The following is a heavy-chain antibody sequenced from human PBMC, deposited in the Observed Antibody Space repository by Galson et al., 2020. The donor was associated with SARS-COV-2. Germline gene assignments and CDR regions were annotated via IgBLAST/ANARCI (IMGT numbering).Heavy chain of an antibody. J-gene: IGHJ4*02. CDR3: AREVHKFGEFYFDY. CDR2: IYYSGST. D-gene: IGHD3-10*01. CDR1: GGSISSGGYS. Sequence: SETLSLTCAVSGGSISSGGYSWSWIRQPPGKGLEWIGYIYYSGSTYYNPSLKSRVTISVDTSKNQFSLKLSSVTAADTAVYYCAREVHKFGEFYFDYWGQGTLVTVSS. V-gene: IGHV4-30-4*07.